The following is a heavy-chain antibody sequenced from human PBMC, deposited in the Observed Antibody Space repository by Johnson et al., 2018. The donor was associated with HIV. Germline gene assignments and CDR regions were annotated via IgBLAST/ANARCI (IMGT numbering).Heavy chain of an antibody. D-gene: IGHD4-23*01. CDR2: ISYDGSNK. J-gene: IGHJ3*02. CDR1: GFTFSSYG. V-gene: IGHV3-30*18. Sequence: VQLVESGGGVVQPGRSLRLSCVASGFTFSSYGMHWVRQAPGKGLEWVAVISYDGSNKYYADSVKGRFTISRDNSKNTLYLQMNSLRAEDTAVYYCAKLRWAPRAFDIWGQGTMVTVSS. CDR3: AKLRWAPRAFDI.